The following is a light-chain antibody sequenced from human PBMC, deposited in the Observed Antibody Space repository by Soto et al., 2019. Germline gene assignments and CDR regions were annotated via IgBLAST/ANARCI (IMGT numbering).Light chain of an antibody. CDR3: QSYDSGLSYV. CDR1: RTNIGAGYD. J-gene: IGLJ1*01. CDR2: GNS. V-gene: IGLV1-40*01. Sequence: QSVLTQPPSVSGAPGQRVTISCTGTRTNIGAGYDVPWYQHLPGTAPKLLIYGNSNRPSGVPDRFSGSKSGTSASLAITGLQAEDEADYYCQSYDSGLSYVFGTGTKLTVL.